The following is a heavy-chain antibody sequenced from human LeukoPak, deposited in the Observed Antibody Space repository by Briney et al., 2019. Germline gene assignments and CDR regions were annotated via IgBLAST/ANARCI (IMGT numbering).Heavy chain of an antibody. CDR3: AKAPVTTCSGAYCYPFDY. CDR1: GFTFSSYD. CDR2: IGTGGNT. V-gene: IGHV3-13*01. D-gene: IGHD2-15*01. J-gene: IGHJ4*02. Sequence: GGSLRLSCAASGFTFSSYDFHWVRQGTGKGLEWVSSIGTGGNTYYLASVKGRFTISRDNAKDSLYLQMNGLRAGDAAVYYCAKAPVTTCSGAYCYPFDYWSQGTLVTVSS.